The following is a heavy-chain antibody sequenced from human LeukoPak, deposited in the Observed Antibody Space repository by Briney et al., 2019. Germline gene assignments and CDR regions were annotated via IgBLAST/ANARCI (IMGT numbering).Heavy chain of an antibody. V-gene: IGHV4-59*01. J-gene: IGHJ4*02. CDR3: ARAHFWSGYTIDY. CDR1: GGSISSYY. CDR2: IYYTGST. D-gene: IGHD3-3*02. Sequence: SSETLSLTCTVSGGSISSYYWSWIRQPPGKGLGWIGSIYYTGSTNYNPSLKSRVTISVDTSKNQFSLKLGSVTAADTAVYYCARAHFWSGYTIDYWGQGTPVTVSS.